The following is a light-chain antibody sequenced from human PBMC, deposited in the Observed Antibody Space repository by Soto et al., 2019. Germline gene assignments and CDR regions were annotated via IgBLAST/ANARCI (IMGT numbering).Light chain of an antibody. CDR3: SSYAGSKNYVV. CDR1: SSDVGGHNY. Sequence: QSALTQPPSASGSPGQSVTISCTGTSSDVGGHNYVSWYQQQPGKAPRLMIYEVTKRPSGVPDRFSGPKSGNTASLTVSGLQAEDEADYYCSSYAGSKNYVVFGGGTKLTVL. J-gene: IGLJ2*01. V-gene: IGLV2-8*01. CDR2: EVT.